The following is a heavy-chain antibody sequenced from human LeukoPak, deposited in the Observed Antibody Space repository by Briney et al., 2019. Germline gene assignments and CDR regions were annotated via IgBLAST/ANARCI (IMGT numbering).Heavy chain of an antibody. CDR3: ARCSSGWLIFDY. V-gene: IGHV3-66*01. CDR2: IYSGGST. Sequence: GGSLRLSCAASGFTVSSNYMSWVRQAPGKGLEWVSVIYSGGSTYYADSVKGRFTISRDNAKNSLYLQMNSLRAEDTAVYYCARCSSGWLIFDYWGQGTLVTVSS. CDR1: GFTVSSNY. D-gene: IGHD6-19*01. J-gene: IGHJ4*02.